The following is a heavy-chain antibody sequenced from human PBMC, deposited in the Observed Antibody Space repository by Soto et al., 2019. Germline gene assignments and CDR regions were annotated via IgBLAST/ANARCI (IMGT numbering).Heavy chain of an antibody. Sequence: EVQLVESGGGLVQPGGSLRLSCTASGFTFTTYSMNWVRQAPGKGLEWVSYIGSTSGVVHYTDSVKGRFTISRDNAKNSLYLQMNSLRDEDTAVYSCARGIAFDIWGQGTMVTVSS. CDR3: ARGIAFDI. CDR1: GFTFTTYS. J-gene: IGHJ3*02. D-gene: IGHD3-10*01. V-gene: IGHV3-48*02. CDR2: IGSTSGVV.